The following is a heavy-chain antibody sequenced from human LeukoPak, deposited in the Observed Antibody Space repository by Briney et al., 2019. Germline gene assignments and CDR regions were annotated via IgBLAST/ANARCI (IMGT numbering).Heavy chain of an antibody. V-gene: IGHV3-23*01. J-gene: IGHJ4*02. CDR2: ISGSGVMT. D-gene: IGHD1-26*01. CDR1: GFTFSNYW. CDR3: AKDRSIGTYYTFDH. Sequence: GGSLRLSCAASGFTFSNYWMHWVRQDPGKGPVWVATISGSGVMTYYADSVKGRFTVSGDNSKNTVYLQMSSLTAADTAVYYCAKDRSIGTYYTFDHWGQGTLVTVSS.